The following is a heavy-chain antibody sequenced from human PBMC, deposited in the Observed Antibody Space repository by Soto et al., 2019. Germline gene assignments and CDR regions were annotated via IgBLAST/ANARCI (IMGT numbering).Heavy chain of an antibody. V-gene: IGHV4-30-4*01. CDR1: GGSISSGDYY. D-gene: IGHD6-13*01. CDR2: INHRGSA. J-gene: IGHJ4*02. CDR3: ARYNAASGTYYFDF. Sequence: PSETLSLTCTVSGGSISSGDYYWSWIRQPPGKGPEWIGEINHRGSANYNPSLKSRVTISVDISKSQFSLRLTSVTAADTAVYYCARYNAASGTYYFDFWGQGALDTVSS.